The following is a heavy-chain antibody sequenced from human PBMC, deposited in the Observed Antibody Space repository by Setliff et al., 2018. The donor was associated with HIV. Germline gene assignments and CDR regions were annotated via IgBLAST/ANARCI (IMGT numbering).Heavy chain of an antibody. J-gene: IGHJ6*03. CDR1: GGSISSSSYY. CDR3: ARGHDNKYYYFYYMDV. V-gene: IGHV4-39*07. Sequence: SETLSLTCTVSGGSISSSSYYWGWIRQPPGKGLEWIGSIYHSGRTYYNPSLKSRVIMSVDTSRNQFSLKLSSVTAADTAVYYCARGHDNKYYYFYYMDVWGKGTTVTVSS. CDR2: IYHSGRT. D-gene: IGHD3-9*01.